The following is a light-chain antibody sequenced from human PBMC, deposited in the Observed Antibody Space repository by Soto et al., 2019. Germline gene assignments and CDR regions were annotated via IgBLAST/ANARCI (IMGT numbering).Light chain of an antibody. J-gene: IGKJ5*01. CDR2: DAS. CDR1: QSVSGW. CDR3: QQAYSFPIT. Sequence: DIQMTQSPSTLSATEGDTVTVTCRASQSVSGWLAWYQQKPGEAPKLLIYDASSLESGVPSRFSGSGSGTEFTLTISSLQPDDFATYYCQQAYSFPITFGQGTRPAI. V-gene: IGKV1-5*01.